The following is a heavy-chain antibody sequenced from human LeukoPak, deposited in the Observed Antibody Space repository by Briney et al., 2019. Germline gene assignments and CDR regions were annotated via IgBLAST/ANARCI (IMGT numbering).Heavy chain of an antibody. CDR1: GLNFNTHA. Sequence: GGSLRLSCEVSGLNFNTHAMNWVHQAPGKGLEWVSAVSHSGTDTYYADSVKGRFTISRDNSKNTLYLQMSSLRAEDTALYYCAKAIGGRRLQPYLWGQGTLVTVSS. CDR2: VSHSGTDT. D-gene: IGHD5-24*01. CDR3: AKAIGGRRLQPYL. V-gene: IGHV3-23*01. J-gene: IGHJ5*02.